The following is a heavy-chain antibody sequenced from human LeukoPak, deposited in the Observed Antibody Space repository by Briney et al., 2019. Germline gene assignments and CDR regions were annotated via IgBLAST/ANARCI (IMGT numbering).Heavy chain of an antibody. CDR1: GFTFSSYW. J-gene: IGHJ4*02. V-gene: IGHV3-74*01. CDR2: INSDGGTT. D-gene: IGHD1-26*01. Sequence: GGSLKLSCAASGFTFSSYWMHWVRQAPGKGLVWVSRINSDGGTTNYADYVKGRFTISRDNAKNTLYLQMNSLRAEDTAVYYCARRSSGSPPYYFDYWGQGTLVTVSS. CDR3: ARRSSGSPPYYFDY.